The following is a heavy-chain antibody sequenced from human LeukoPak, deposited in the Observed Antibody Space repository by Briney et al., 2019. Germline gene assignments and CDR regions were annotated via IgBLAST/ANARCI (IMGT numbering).Heavy chain of an antibody. CDR1: GFTFSSYG. CDR2: ISYDGSNK. J-gene: IGHJ4*02. Sequence: PGRSLRLSCAASGFTFSSYGMHWVRQAPGKGLEWVAVISYDGSNKYYADSVKGRFTISRDNSKNTLYLQTNSLRAEDTAVYYCAKDRLVVVPAAMPKARGLFDYWGQGTLVTVSS. CDR3: AKDRLVVVPAAMPKARGLFDY. D-gene: IGHD2-2*01. V-gene: IGHV3-30*18.